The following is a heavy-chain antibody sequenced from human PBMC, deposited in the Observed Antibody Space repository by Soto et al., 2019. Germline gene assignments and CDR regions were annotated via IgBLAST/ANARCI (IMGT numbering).Heavy chain of an antibody. CDR1: GGSISSYY. CDR3: ARDLRTVVAATTNGWFDP. V-gene: IGHV4-59*01. Sequence: PSETLSLTCTVSGGSISSYYWSWIRQPPGKGLEWIGYIYYSGSTNYNPSLKSRVTISVDTSKNQFSLKLSSVIAADTAVYYCARDLRTVVAATTNGWFDPWGQGTLVTVSS. CDR2: IYYSGST. D-gene: IGHD2-15*01. J-gene: IGHJ5*02.